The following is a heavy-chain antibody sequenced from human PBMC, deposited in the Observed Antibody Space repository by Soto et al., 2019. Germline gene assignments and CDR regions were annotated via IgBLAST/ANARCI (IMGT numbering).Heavy chain of an antibody. D-gene: IGHD6-25*01. CDR1: GFTFSSYS. CDR2: ISSSSSMI. V-gene: IGHV3-48*01. CDR3: ARDREGDGYNFDY. J-gene: IGHJ4*02. Sequence: EVQLVESGGGLVQPGGSLRLSCAASGFTFSSYSMNWVREAPGKGLAWVSYISSSSSMIHYADSVKGRFTISRDNAKTSLYLQMNSLRADDTAVYYCARDREGDGYNFDYWGQGTLVTVSS.